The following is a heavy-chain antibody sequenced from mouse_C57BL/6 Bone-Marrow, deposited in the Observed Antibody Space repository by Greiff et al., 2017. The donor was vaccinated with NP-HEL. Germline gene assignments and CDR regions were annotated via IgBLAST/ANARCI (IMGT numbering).Heavy chain of an antibody. CDR2: ISNGGGST. J-gene: IGHJ4*01. V-gene: IGHV5-12*01. Sequence: SLEWVAYISNGGGSTYYPDTVKGRFTISRDNAKNTLYLQMSRLKSEDTAMYYCARQGTTVVATNDYAMDYWGQGTSVTVSA. D-gene: IGHD1-1*01. CDR3: ARQGTTVVATNDYAMDY.